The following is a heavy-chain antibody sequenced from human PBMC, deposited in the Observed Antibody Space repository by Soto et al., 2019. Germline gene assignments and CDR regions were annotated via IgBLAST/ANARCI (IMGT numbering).Heavy chain of an antibody. V-gene: IGHV4-59*08. D-gene: IGHD6-25*01. J-gene: IGHJ4*02. CDR1: GGSISSYY. CDR2: IYYSGST. CDR3: ARLYGFSGFDY. Sequence: PSETLSLTCTVSGGSISSYYWSWIRQPPGKGLEWIGYIYYSGSTNYNPSLKSRVTISVDTSKNQFSPKLSSVTAADTAVYYCARLYGFSGFDYWGQGTLVTVSS.